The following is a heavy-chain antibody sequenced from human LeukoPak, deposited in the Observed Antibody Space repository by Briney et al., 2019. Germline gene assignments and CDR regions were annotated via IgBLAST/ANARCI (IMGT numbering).Heavy chain of an antibody. CDR1: GYTFTGYY. Sequence: ASVKVSCKASGYTFTGYYMHWVRQAPGQGLEWMGWINPNSGGTNYAQKFQGRVTMTRDTSISTAYMELRRLRSDDTAVYYCARDLTPGGYDSMANWGQGTLVTVSS. V-gene: IGHV1-2*02. CDR2: INPNSGGT. D-gene: IGHD5-12*01. J-gene: IGHJ4*02. CDR3: ARDLTPGGYDSMAN.